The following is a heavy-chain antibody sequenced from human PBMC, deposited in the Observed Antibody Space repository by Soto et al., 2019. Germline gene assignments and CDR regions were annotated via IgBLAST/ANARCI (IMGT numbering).Heavy chain of an antibody. CDR3: AKGYLYVSSGYQLDY. Sequence: LRLSCAASGFTFSSYAMSWVRQAPGKGLEWVSAISGSGGSTYYADSVKGRFTISRDNSKNTLYLQMNSLRAEDTAVYYCAKGYLYVSSGYQLDYWGQGTLVTVSS. CDR1: GFTFSSYA. V-gene: IGHV3-23*01. J-gene: IGHJ4*02. D-gene: IGHD3-22*01. CDR2: ISGSGGST.